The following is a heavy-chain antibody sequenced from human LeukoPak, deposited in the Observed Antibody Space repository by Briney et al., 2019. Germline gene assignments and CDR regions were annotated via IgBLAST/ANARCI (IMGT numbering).Heavy chain of an antibody. D-gene: IGHD3-22*01. J-gene: IGHJ3*02. Sequence: PGGSLRLSCAASGFTFSGSAMHWVRQAPGKGLVWVSRINSDGSSTSYADSVKGRFTISRDNAKNTLYLQMNSLRAEDTAVYYCARWDQLLGYEYYYDSSGPPDAFDIWGQGTMVTVSS. CDR3: ARWDQLLGYEYYYDSSGPPDAFDI. CDR1: GFTFSGSA. CDR2: INSDGSST. V-gene: IGHV3-74*01.